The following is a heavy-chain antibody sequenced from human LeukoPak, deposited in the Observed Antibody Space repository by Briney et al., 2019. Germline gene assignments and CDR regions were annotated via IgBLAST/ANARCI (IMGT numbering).Heavy chain of an antibody. J-gene: IGHJ5*02. V-gene: IGHV4-34*01. D-gene: IGHD2-2*01. CDR3: ARGSLEYCSSTSCYWFDP. CDR1: GGSFSGYY. Sequence: SEPLSLTCAVYGGSFSGYYWSWIRQPPGKGLEWIGEINHSGSTNYNPSLKSRVTISVDTSKNQFSLKLSSVTAADTAVYYCARGSLEYCSSTSCYWFDPWGQGTLVTVSS. CDR2: INHSGST.